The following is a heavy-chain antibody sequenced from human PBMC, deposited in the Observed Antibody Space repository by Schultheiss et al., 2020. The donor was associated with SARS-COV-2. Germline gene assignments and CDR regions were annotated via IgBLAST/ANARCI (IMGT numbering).Heavy chain of an antibody. CDR3: ARVGEGALTGTTFNWYFDL. CDR1: GGSISSYY. D-gene: IGHD1-7*01. Sequence: SQTLSLTCTVSGGSISSYYWSWIRQPPGKGLEWIGYIYYSGSTNYNPSLKSRVTISVDTSKNQFSLKLSSVTAADTAVYYCARVGEGALTGTTFNWYFDLWGRGTLVTVSS. CDR2: IYYSGST. J-gene: IGHJ2*01. V-gene: IGHV4-59*01.